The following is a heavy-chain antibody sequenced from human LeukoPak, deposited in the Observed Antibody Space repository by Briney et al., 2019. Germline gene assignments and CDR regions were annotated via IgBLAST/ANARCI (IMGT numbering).Heavy chain of an antibody. CDR1: GLSFNNNY. D-gene: IGHD1-26*01. CDR2: IHYSGST. Sequence: SETLSLTCSVFGLSFNNNYWSWIRQPPGKGLEWIGHIHYSGSTTYNPSLKSRVTISQDTSRNQFSLNLTSLSPADTAVYYCAKDRGTDYYGLDYWGQGVLVTVSS. CDR3: AKDRGTDYYGLDY. J-gene: IGHJ4*02. V-gene: IGHV4-59*01.